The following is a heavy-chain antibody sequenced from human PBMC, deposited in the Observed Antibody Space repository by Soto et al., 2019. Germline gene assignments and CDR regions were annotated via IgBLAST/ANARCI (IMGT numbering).Heavy chain of an antibody. Sequence: PGGSLRLSCEASGFTFSSYSMNWVRQAPGKGLEWVSYISSSSSTIYYADSVKGRFTISRDNAKNSLYLQMSSLRDEDTAVYYCARDRYMIWGTTNSYYFGMDVWGQGTTVTV. V-gene: IGHV3-48*02. J-gene: IGHJ6*02. CDR2: ISSSSSTI. CDR3: ARDRYMIWGTTNSYYFGMDV. D-gene: IGHD3-16*01. CDR1: GFTFSSYS.